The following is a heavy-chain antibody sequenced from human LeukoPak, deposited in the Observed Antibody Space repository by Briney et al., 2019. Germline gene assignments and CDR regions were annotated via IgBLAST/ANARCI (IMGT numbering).Heavy chain of an antibody. V-gene: IGHV3-20*04. CDR2: INWNGGST. Sequence: GGSLRLSCAASGFTFSSYAMSWVRQAPGKGLEWVSGINWNGGSTGYADSVKGRFTISRDNAKNSLYLQMNSLRAEDTALYYCARGGVAGKLGYFDYWGQGTLVTVSS. D-gene: IGHD6-19*01. CDR1: GFTFSSYA. J-gene: IGHJ4*02. CDR3: ARGGVAGKLGYFDY.